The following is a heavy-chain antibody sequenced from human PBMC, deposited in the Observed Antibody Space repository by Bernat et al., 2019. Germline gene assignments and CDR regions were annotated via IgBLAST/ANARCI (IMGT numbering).Heavy chain of an antibody. Sequence: QVQLVESGGGVVQPGRSLRLSCAASGFTFSSYGMHWVRQAPGKGLEWVAVIWYDGSNKYYADSVKGRFTISRDNSKNTLYLQMNSLRAEDTAVYYWAKYRSIAGTGKDYWGQGTLVTVSS. CDR2: IWYDGSNK. CDR1: GFTFSSYG. CDR3: AKYRSIAGTGKDY. J-gene: IGHJ4*02. V-gene: IGHV3-33*06. D-gene: IGHD6-19*01.